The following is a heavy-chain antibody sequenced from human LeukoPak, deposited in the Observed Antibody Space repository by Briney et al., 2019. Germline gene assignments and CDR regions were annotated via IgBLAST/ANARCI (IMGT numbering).Heavy chain of an antibody. J-gene: IGHJ4*02. CDR1: GGTFISYA. Sequence: SVKVSCKASGGTFISYAISWVRQAPGQGLEWMGGIIPIFGTANYAQKFQGRVTITAEEFTSTVYIELSSLRSEDTAVYYCASRYITIYTSGLDYWGQGTRVTVST. V-gene: IGHV1-69*01. CDR2: IIPIFGTA. D-gene: IGHD3-3*01. CDR3: ASRYITIYTSGLDY.